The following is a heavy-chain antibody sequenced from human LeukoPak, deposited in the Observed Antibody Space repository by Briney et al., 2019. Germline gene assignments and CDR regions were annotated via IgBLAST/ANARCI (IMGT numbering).Heavy chain of an antibody. V-gene: IGHV3-48*03. J-gene: IGHJ4*02. D-gene: IGHD6-19*01. CDR2: ISSSGSTI. CDR3: IVLAVTATLGFDY. CDR1: GFTFSSYE. Sequence: GGSLRLSCAASGFTFSSYEMNWVRQAPGKGLEWVSYISSSGSTIYYADSVKGRFTISRDNVKNSLYLQMNSLRAEDTAVYYCIVLAVTATLGFDYWGQGTLVTVSS.